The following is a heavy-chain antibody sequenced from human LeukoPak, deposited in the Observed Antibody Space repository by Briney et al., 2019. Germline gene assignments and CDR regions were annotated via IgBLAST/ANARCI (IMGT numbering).Heavy chain of an antibody. CDR2: ISAYNGNT. Sequence: ASVKVSCKASGYTFTSYGISWVRQAPGQGLEWMGWISAYNGNTNYAQKFQGRVTMTRNTSISTAYMELSSLRSEDTAVYYCATYYYGMDVWGQGTTVTVSS. CDR3: ATYYYGMDV. V-gene: IGHV1-18*01. J-gene: IGHJ6*02. CDR1: GYTFTSYG.